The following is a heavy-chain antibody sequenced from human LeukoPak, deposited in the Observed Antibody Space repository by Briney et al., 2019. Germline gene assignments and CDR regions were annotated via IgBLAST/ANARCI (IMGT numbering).Heavy chain of an antibody. CDR3: ARARYCSSISCREAFDI. J-gene: IGHJ3*02. Sequence: GGSLRLSCAASGFPFSSYAMHWVRQAPGKGLEWGALISYDGNNKYYADSVKGRFTISRDNSKNTLYLQMNSLRAEGTAVYYCARARYCSSISCREAFDIWGQGTMVTVSS. V-gene: IGHV3-30-3*01. D-gene: IGHD2-2*01. CDR2: ISYDGNNK. CDR1: GFPFSSYA.